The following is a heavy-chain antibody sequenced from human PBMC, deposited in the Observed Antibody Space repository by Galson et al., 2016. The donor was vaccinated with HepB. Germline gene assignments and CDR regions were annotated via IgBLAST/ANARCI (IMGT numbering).Heavy chain of an antibody. D-gene: IGHD1-26*01. Sequence: SLRLSCAASGFTLSSYAMTWVRQPPGKGLEWVSSISGGSTYYADSVKGRFTISRDSSKNTVYLQMNSLRAEDTAIYYCAKDLGDGTYWGNIDHWGQGTLVTVSS. V-gene: IGHV3-23*01. CDR1: GFTLSSYA. CDR3: AKDLGDGTYWGNIDH. CDR2: ISGGST. J-gene: IGHJ4*02.